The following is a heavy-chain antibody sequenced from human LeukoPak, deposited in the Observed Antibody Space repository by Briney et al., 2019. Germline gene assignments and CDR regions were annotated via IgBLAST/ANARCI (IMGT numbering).Heavy chain of an antibody. J-gene: IGHJ4*02. CDR3: ARSYRRWDQRFDY. CDR1: GFTFSSYW. D-gene: IGHD1-26*01. V-gene: IGHV3-7*01. Sequence: PGGSLRLSCAASGFTFSSYWMNWVRQAPGKGLEWVANIKQDGSEKYYVDSVKGRFTISRDNAKNSLYLQMNSLRAEDTAVYYCARSYRRWDQRFDYWGQGTLVTVSS. CDR2: IKQDGSEK.